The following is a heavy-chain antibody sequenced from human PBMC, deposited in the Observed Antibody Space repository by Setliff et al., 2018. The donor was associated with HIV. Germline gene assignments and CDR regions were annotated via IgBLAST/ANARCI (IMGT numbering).Heavy chain of an antibody. J-gene: IGHJ5*02. CDR3: ARPHSGRGGGAYFDP. CDR1: GDSITSGHFY. CDR2: ILDGRVT. Sequence: SETLSLTCTVSGDSITSGHFYWGWIRQAPGKGLEWIGNILDGRVTFFNPSLRGRVTISVDASKNQVSLNLRSVTAADRAVYHCARPHSGRGGGAYFDPWGQGILVTSPQ. V-gene: IGHV4-39*01. D-gene: IGHD6-19*01.